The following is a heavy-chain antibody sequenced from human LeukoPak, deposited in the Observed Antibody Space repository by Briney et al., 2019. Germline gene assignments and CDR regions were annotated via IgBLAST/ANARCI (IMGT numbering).Heavy chain of an antibody. CDR1: GFTFSSYS. CDR2: ISSSSTYI. CDR3: ARNRYGSSLDAFDI. D-gene: IGHD6-13*01. V-gene: IGHV3-21*01. J-gene: IGHJ3*02. Sequence: GGSLRLSCAASGFTFSSYSMNWVRQAPGKGLEWVSSISSSSTYIYYADSVKGRFTISRDNAKNSLHLQMISLRAEDTAVYYCARNRYGSSLDAFDIWGQGTVVTVSS.